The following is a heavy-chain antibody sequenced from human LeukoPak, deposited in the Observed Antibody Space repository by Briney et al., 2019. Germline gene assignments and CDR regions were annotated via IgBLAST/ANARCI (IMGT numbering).Heavy chain of an antibody. D-gene: IGHD2-2*01. CDR2: ISSSSSSYI. CDR1: GFTFSDYY. J-gene: IGHJ4*02. Sequence: GGSLRLSCAASGFTFSDYYMSWIRQAPGKGLEWVSSISSSSSSYIYYADSVKGRFTISRDNAKNSLYLQMNSLRAEDTAVYYCARDLDCSSTSCADYWGQGTLVTVSS. V-gene: IGHV3-11*06. CDR3: ARDLDCSSTSCADY.